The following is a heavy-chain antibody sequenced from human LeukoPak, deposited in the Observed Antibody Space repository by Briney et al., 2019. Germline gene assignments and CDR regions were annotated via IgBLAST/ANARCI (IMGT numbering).Heavy chain of an antibody. CDR1: GSTFSSYE. CDR2: ISSSGSTI. Sequence: GGSLRLSCAASGSTFSSYEMNWVRQAPGKGLEWVSYISSSGSTIYYADSVKGRFTISRDNAKKSVYLQMNSLRAEDTAVYYCARDPVTTSRDGFPYPRTDYWGQGTLVTVSS. V-gene: IGHV3-48*03. D-gene: IGHD4-17*01. J-gene: IGHJ4*02. CDR3: ARDPVTTSRDGFPYPRTDY.